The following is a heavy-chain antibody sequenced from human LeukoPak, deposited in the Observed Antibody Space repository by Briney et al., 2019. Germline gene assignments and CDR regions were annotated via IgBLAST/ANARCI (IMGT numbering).Heavy chain of an antibody. CDR2: TYYRPKWYN. V-gene: IGHV6-1*01. D-gene: IGHD1-1*01. J-gene: IGHJ5*02. CDR3: ARDKLEPPEAWFDP. Sequence: SQTLSLTCAISGDSVSSNSAAWNWIRQSPSRGLEWLGRTYYRPKWYNDYAVSVKSRITINPDTSKNQFSLQLNSVTPEDTAVYYCARDKLEPPEAWFDPWGQGTLVTVSS. CDR1: GDSVSSNSAA.